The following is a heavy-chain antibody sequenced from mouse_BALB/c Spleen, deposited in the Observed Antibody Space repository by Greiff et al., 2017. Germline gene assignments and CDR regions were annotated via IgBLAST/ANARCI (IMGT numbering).Heavy chain of an antibody. Sequence: EVKLQESGGGLVKPGGSLKLSCAASGFTFSDYYMYWVRQTPEKRLEWVATISDGGSYTYYPDSVKGRFTISRDNAKNNLYLQMSSLKSEDTAMYYCARDTEGAWFAYWGQGTLVTVSA. CDR3: ARDTEGAWFAY. CDR1: GFTFSDYY. D-gene: IGHD1-1*01. J-gene: IGHJ3*01. CDR2: ISDGGSYT. V-gene: IGHV5-4*02.